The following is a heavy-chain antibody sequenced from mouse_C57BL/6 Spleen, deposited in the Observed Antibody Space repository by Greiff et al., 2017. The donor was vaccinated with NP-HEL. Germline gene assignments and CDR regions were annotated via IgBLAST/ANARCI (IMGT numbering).Heavy chain of an antibody. CDR2: INYDGSST. J-gene: IGHJ4*01. D-gene: IGHD4-1*01. CDR3: ARAPGAAYAIDY. CDR1: GFTFSDYY. V-gene: IGHV5-16*01. Sequence: EVHLVESEGGLVQPGSSMKLSCTASGFTFSDYYMAWVRQVPEKGLEWVANINYDGSSTYYLDSLKSRFIISRDNAKNIIYLQMSSLKSEDTATYSFARAPGAAYAIDYWGQGTAVTVSS.